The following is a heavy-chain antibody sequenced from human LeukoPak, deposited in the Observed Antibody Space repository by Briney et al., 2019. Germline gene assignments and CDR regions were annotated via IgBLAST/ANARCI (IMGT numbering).Heavy chain of an antibody. CDR1: GFTVSSNY. CDR2: IYSGGST. CDR3: ARDYYDSSGSDY. Sequence: GGSLRLSCAASGFTVSSNYMSWVRQAPGKGLEWVSVIYSGGSTYYADSVKGRYTISRDNSKNTLYLQMNSLRAEDTAVHYCARDYYDSSGSDYWGQGTLVTVSS. V-gene: IGHV3-66*01. J-gene: IGHJ4*02. D-gene: IGHD3-22*01.